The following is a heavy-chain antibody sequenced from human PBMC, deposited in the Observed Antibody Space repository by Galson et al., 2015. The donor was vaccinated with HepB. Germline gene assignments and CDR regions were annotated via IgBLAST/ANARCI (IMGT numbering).Heavy chain of an antibody. J-gene: IGHJ4*02. V-gene: IGHV5-51*01. CDR1: GYSFTNYW. CDR3: VMYERDHSSDWYADH. Sequence: QSGAEVKESGESLKMSCQGSGYSFTNYWIGWVRQMPGKGLEWMGIVYPGDSDTRYSPSFQGQVIISADKSISTAYLQWSSLKASDTAMYFCVMYERDHSSDWYADHWGQGTLVTVSS. CDR2: VYPGDSDT. D-gene: IGHD6-19*01.